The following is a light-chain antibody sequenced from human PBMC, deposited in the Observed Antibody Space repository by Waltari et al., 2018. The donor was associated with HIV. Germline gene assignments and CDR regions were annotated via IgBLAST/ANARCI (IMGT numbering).Light chain of an antibody. V-gene: IGLV2-23*02. J-gene: IGLJ2*01. CDR2: EVS. Sequence: QSALTQPASVSGSPGQSITISCPGTSRAFGGYNLVPLYQQHPGKAPKLMIYEVSKRPSGVSNRFSGSKSGNTASLTISGLQAEDEADYYCCAYAGSTTYVIFGGGTKLTVL. CDR1: SRAFGGYNL. CDR3: CAYAGSTTYVI.